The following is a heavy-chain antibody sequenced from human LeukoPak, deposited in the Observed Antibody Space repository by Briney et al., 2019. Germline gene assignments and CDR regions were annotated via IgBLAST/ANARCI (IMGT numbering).Heavy chain of an antibody. CDR2: IYSGGGT. CDR3: ARTTQYYYYMDV. D-gene: IGHD1-1*01. Sequence: GGSLRLSCAASGFTVSSNYMSWVCQAPGEGLEWVSVIYSGGGTYYADSVKGRFTISRDNSKNTLYLQMNSLRAEDTAVYYCARTTQYYYYMDVWGKGTTVTVSS. CDR1: GFTVSSNY. V-gene: IGHV3-66*02. J-gene: IGHJ6*03.